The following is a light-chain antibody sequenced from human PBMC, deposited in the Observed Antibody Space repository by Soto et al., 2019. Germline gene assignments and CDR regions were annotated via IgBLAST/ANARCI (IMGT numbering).Light chain of an antibody. Sequence: QSALTQPASVSGSPGQTITISCTGTSTDVGSYNLVSWYQQHPGKAPKLMIYEVTKRPSGVSNRFSSSKSGNTASLTISGLQAEDEADYSCCSYAGGSTWVFGGGTKLTVL. CDR1: STDVGSYNL. J-gene: IGLJ3*02. V-gene: IGLV2-23*02. CDR3: CSYAGGSTWV. CDR2: EVT.